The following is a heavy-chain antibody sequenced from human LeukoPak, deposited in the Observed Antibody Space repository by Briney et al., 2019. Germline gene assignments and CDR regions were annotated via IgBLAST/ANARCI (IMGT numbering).Heavy chain of an antibody. CDR3: VSFYETY. CDR2: INSDGSWT. D-gene: IGHD2-2*01. CDR1: GNYW. Sequence: GGSLRLSCAASGNYWMHWVRQAPGKGLVWVSHINSDGSWTSYADSVKGRFTISKDNAKNTVYLQMNNLRTEDAAVYYCVSFYETYWGRGTLVTVSS. V-gene: IGHV3-74*01. J-gene: IGHJ4*02.